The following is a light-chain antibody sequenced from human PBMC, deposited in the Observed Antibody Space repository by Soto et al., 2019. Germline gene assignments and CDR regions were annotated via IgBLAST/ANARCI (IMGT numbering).Light chain of an antibody. CDR2: HAS. Sequence: EIVFTQSPATLSLSPGERATLSCRASQSVSSYLAWYQQKPGQAPRLLIYHASNRATGIPARFSGSGSGTDLTLTISRLEPEDFAVYYCQQRSNWLTFGGGTKVEIK. CDR3: QQRSNWLT. CDR1: QSVSSY. V-gene: IGKV3-11*01. J-gene: IGKJ4*01.